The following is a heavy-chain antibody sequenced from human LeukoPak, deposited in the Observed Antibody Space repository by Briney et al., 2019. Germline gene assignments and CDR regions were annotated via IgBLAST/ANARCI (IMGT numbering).Heavy chain of an antibody. CDR3: ARGTPERGSENYFMGYYYMDV. V-gene: IGHV1-2*02. D-gene: IGHD3-10*01. J-gene: IGHJ6*03. CDR2: INPNSGGT. CDR1: GYTFTGYY. Sequence: ASVKVSCKASGYTFTGYYMHWVRQAPGQGLEWMGWINPNSGGTNYAQKFQGRVTMTRDTSISTAYMELSSLRSDDTAVYYCARGTPERGSENYFMGYYYMDVWGKGTTVTISS.